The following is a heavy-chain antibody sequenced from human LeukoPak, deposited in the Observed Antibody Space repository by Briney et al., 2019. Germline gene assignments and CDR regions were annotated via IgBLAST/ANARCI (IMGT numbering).Heavy chain of an antibody. CDR1: GGSISNYY. CDR2: IYYSGST. CDR3: ESDQSGHSAYDFDY. D-gene: IGHD5-12*01. J-gene: IGHJ4*02. V-gene: IGHV4-59*01. Sequence: SETLSLTCTVSGGSISNYYWSWIRQPPGKGLECIAYIYYSGSTNYNPSLKNRSTISLDTSKRQLSLKLTSVTAAETAVYSCESDQSGHSAYDFDYWGQGTLVSVSS.